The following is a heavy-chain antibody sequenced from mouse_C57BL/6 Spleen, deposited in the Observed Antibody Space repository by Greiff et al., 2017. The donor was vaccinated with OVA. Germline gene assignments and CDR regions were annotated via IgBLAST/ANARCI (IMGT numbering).Heavy chain of an antibody. CDR2: IHPNSGST. CDR3: AREKDGYGYFDY. V-gene: IGHV1-64*01. J-gene: IGHJ2*01. D-gene: IGHD2-2*01. CDR1: GYTFTSYW. Sequence: QVQLQQPGAELVKPGASVKLSCKASGYTFTSYWMHWVKQRPGQGLEWIGMIHPNSGSTNYNEKFKSKATLTVDKSSTTAYMQLSSLTSEDSAVYYCAREKDGYGYFDYWGQGTTLTVSS.